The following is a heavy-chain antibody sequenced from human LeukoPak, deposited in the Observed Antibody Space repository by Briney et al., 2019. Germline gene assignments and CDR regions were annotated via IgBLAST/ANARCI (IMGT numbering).Heavy chain of an antibody. J-gene: IGHJ3*02. CDR2: ISSSSSYI. CDR3: ARDGYNAFDI. Sequence: PGGSIILSCAASGFTFSSYRMNWVRQAPGKGLEWVSSISSSSSYIYYAASVKGRFTISRDNAKNSLYLQMNSLRAEDTAVYYCARDGYNAFDIWGQGTMVTVSS. V-gene: IGHV3-21*01. CDR1: GFTFSSYR. D-gene: IGHD5-24*01.